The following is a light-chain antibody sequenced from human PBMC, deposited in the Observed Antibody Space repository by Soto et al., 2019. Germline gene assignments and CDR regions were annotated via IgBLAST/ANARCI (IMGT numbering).Light chain of an antibody. CDR2: AAS. Sequence: AIQMTQSPSSLSASVGDRVTITCRASQGIRNDLGWYQQKPGKAPKLLIYAASSVQSGLPSRFSGSGSGTDFTLTISSLQPEDFANYYCLQDYNSPRTFGQGTKVEIK. J-gene: IGKJ1*01. CDR3: LQDYNSPRT. V-gene: IGKV1-6*01. CDR1: QGIRND.